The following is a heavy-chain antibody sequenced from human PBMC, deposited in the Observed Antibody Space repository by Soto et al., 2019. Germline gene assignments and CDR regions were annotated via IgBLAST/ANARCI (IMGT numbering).Heavy chain of an antibody. CDR1: GFTFRSYW. CDR2: ISSDGSST. V-gene: IGHV3-74*01. CDR3: ALKHSSSWAYYYYYMDV. D-gene: IGHD6-13*01. Sequence: EVQLVASGGGLVQPGGSLRLSCAASGFTFRSYWMQWVRQGPGKGLAWVARISSDGSSTSYADSVKGRFTISRDNAKNTLYLQMNSLRAEDTAVYYCALKHSSSWAYYYYYMDVWGKGTTVTVSS. J-gene: IGHJ6*03.